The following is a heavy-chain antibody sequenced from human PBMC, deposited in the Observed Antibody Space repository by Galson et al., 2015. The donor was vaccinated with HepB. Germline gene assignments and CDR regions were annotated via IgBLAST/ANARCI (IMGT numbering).Heavy chain of an antibody. Sequence: SLRLSCAASGFTFSSYPMHWVRQAPGKGLEWVAVISYDGNNKYHADSVKGRFTISRDNSKNTLYLQMSSLRAEDTAVYYCARDADDCTNGKCYTGREDYTPFDYWVQGTLVTFSS. CDR2: ISYDGNNK. D-gene: IGHD2-8*01. J-gene: IGHJ4*02. CDR3: ARDADDCTNGKCYTGREDYTPFDY. V-gene: IGHV3-30-3*01. CDR1: GFTFSSYP.